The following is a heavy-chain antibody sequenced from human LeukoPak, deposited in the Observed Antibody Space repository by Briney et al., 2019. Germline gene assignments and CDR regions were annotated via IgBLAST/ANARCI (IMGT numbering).Heavy chain of an antibody. CDR3: ARAMGYYYDSSGYFNVDY. CDR2: IIPIFGTA. D-gene: IGHD3-22*01. Sequence: GSSVKVSCKASGGTFSSYAISWVRQAPGQGLEWMGGIIPIFGTANYAQKFQGRVTITADESTSTAYMELSSLRSEDTAVYYCARAMGYYYDSSGYFNVDYWGQGTLVTVSS. CDR1: GGTFSSYA. V-gene: IGHV1-69*01. J-gene: IGHJ4*02.